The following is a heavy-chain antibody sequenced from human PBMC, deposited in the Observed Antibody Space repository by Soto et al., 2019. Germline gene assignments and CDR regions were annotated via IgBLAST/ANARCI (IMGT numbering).Heavy chain of an antibody. D-gene: IGHD2-2*01. CDR3: ARGEVPAAYMDV. V-gene: IGHV3-64*01. J-gene: IGHJ6*03. CDR1: GFTFSSYA. Sequence: ESGGGLVQPGGSLRLSCAASGFTFSSYAMHWVRQAPGKGLEYVSAISSNGGSTYYANSVKGRFTISRDNSKNTLYLQMGSLRAEDMAVYYCARGEVPAAYMDVWGKGTTVTVSS. CDR2: ISSNGGST.